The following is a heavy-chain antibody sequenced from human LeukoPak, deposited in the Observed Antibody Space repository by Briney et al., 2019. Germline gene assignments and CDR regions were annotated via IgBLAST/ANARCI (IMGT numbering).Heavy chain of an antibody. CDR1: GDSVSNKNTA. D-gene: IGHD3-22*01. Sequence: SQTLSLTCAISGDSVSNKNTAWNWIRQSPSRGLEWLGRTYYRSKWYNDYAVSVKSRITINPDTSKNQFSLQLNSVTPEDTAVYYCARALLFGTYYYDSSGYSGYFDYWGQGTLVTVSS. CDR3: ARALLFGTYYYDSSGYSGYFDY. V-gene: IGHV6-1*01. CDR2: TYYRSKWYN. J-gene: IGHJ4*02.